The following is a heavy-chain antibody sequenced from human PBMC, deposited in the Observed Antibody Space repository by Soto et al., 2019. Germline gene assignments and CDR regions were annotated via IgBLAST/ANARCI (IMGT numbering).Heavy chain of an antibody. CDR3: ARRYGASFDY. Sequence: SETLSLTCAVYGGSFSGYYWSWIRQPPGKGLEWIGEIYYSGSTNYNPSLKSRVTISVDTSKNQFSLKLSSVTAADTAVYYCARRYGASFDYWGQGTLVTVSS. D-gene: IGHD4-17*01. CDR2: IYYSGST. CDR1: GGSFSGYY. V-gene: IGHV4-34*01. J-gene: IGHJ4*02.